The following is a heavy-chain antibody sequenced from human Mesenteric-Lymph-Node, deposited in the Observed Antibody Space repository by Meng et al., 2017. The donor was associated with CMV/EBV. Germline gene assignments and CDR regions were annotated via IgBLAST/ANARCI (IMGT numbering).Heavy chain of an antibody. Sequence: GESLKISCAASGFIYTSYAMSWVRQAPGKGLEWVSSISTSAYTTYYADFVKGRFTISRDNSKNALYLQMNSLRGEDTAVYYCAKGGYCSNRECYSGILDAFDVWGQGTRVTVSS. CDR2: ISTSAYTT. J-gene: IGHJ3*01. CDR3: AKGGYCSNRECYSGILDAFDV. D-gene: IGHD2-2*01. CDR1: GFIYTSYA. V-gene: IGHV3-23*01.